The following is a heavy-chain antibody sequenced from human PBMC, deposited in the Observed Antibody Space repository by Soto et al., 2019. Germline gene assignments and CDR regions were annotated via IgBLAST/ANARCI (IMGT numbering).Heavy chain of an antibody. D-gene: IGHD2-15*01. J-gene: IGHJ4*02. Sequence: QVQLVQSGAEVKKPGSSVKVSCKASGGTFSSYTISWVRQAPGQGLEWMGRIIPILGIANYAQKFQGRVTITADKSTSTAYRELSSLRSEDTAVYYCASAEPKLRYCSGGSCYSPFDPYFDYWGQGTLVTVSS. V-gene: IGHV1-69*02. CDR2: IIPILGIA. CDR1: GGTFSSYT. CDR3: ASAEPKLRYCSGGSCYSPFDPYFDY.